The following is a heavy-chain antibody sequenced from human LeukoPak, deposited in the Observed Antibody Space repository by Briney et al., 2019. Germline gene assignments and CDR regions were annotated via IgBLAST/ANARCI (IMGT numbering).Heavy chain of an antibody. V-gene: IGHV5-51*01. CDR1: GYSFTSYW. CDR2: IYPGDSDT. CDR3: ARSITMIGPHAFGI. Sequence: GEALKISFKTSGYSFTSYWIGWVRHMPGKGLEWMDVIYPGDSDTRYSPSFQGQVSISADKSISTAYLQWSSLKASDTAMYYCARSITMIGPHAFGIWGQGTMVTVSS. D-gene: IGHD3-22*01. J-gene: IGHJ3*02.